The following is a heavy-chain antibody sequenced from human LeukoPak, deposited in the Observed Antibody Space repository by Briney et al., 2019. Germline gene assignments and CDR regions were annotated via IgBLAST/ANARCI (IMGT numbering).Heavy chain of an antibody. CDR2: IYYGGST. CDR3: ARGETYCGGVCYSGFDY. Sequence: SETLSLTCTVSGDSISSSSYYWGWIRQSPGKGLEWIGSIYYGGSTHYKSSLKSRVNISVDTSKNQFSLKLSSVTAADTAVYYCARGETYCGGVCYSGFDYWGQGTLVTVSS. CDR1: GDSISSSSYY. D-gene: IGHD2-21*02. J-gene: IGHJ4*02. V-gene: IGHV4-39*07.